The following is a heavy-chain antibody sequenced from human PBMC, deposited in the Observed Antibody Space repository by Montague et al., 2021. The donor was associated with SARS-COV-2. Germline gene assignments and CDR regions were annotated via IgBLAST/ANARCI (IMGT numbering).Heavy chain of an antibody. CDR2: IYYSGSI. CDR1: GGSISSYY. CDR3: ARVFPRWLQFDPYFDY. Sequence: SETLSLTCTVSGGSISSYYWSWIRQPPGKGLEWIRYIYYSGSINYNPSLKSRVTISVDTSKNQFSLKLSSVTAADTAVYYCARVFPRWLQFDPYFDYWGQGTLVTVSS. D-gene: IGHD5-24*01. V-gene: IGHV4-59*01. J-gene: IGHJ4*02.